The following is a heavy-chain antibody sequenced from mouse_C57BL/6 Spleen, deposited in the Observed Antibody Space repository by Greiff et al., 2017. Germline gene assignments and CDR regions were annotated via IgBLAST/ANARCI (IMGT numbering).Heavy chain of an antibody. V-gene: IGHV1-26*01. CDR1: GYTFTDYY. J-gene: IGHJ2*01. D-gene: IGHD2-4*01. Sequence: EVQLQQSGPELVKPGASVKISCKASGYTFTDYYMNWVKQSHGKSLEWIGDINPNNGGTSYNQKFKGKATLTVDKSSSTAYMELRSLTSEDSAVYYCATIYYDYDGPYYWGQGTTLTVSS. CDR3: ATIYYDYDGPYY. CDR2: INPNNGGT.